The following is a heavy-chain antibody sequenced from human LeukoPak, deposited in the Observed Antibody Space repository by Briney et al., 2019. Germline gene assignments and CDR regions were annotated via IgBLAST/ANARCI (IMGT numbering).Heavy chain of an antibody. CDR1: GVAFDSHG. V-gene: IGHV3-33*01. J-gene: IGHJ4*02. CDR2: IWYDGSNK. D-gene: IGHD1-14*01. Sequence: GGSLRLSYAASGVAFDSHGMHWVRQSPGKGLEWVAVIWYDGSNKDYADSVKGRFTISRDNSKNTLYLQMNSLRAEDTAVYYCARGNRPVFDYWGQGTLVTVSS. CDR3: ARGNRPVFDY.